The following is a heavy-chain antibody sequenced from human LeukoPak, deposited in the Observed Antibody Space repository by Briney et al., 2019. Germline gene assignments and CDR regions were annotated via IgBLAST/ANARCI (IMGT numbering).Heavy chain of an antibody. J-gene: IGHJ3*02. Sequence: RGSLRLSCAASGFTFSSYSMNWVRQAPGKGLEGVSSISSSSSYIYYADSVKGRFTISRDNAKNSLYLQMNSLRAEDTAVYYCARDSSTVFDAFDIWGQGTMVTVSS. CDR2: ISSSSSYI. CDR3: ARDSSTVFDAFDI. CDR1: GFTFSSYS. V-gene: IGHV3-21*01. D-gene: IGHD6-13*01.